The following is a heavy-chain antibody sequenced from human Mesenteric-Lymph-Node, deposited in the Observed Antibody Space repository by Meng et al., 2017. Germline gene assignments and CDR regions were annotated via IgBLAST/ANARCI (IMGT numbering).Heavy chain of an antibody. D-gene: IGHD6-19*01. Sequence: LRLSCTVSGGSISSGSYYWSWIRQPAGKGLEWIGRIYTSGSTNYNPSLKSRVTISVDTSKNQFSLKLSSVTAADTAVYYCARGGIAVAGTIDYWGQGTLVTVSS. CDR3: ARGGIAVAGTIDY. J-gene: IGHJ4*02. CDR1: GGSISSGSYY. CDR2: IYTSGST. V-gene: IGHV4-61*02.